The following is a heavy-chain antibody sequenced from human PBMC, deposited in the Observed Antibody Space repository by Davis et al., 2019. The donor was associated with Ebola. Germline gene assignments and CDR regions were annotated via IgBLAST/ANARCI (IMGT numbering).Heavy chain of an antibody. CDR1: GDSTSSSSFY. D-gene: IGHD3-10*01. J-gene: IGHJ4*02. CDR3: AAYHGLATFHNNGIDY. V-gene: IGHV4-39*01. CDR2: IYYSGST. Sequence: PSETLSLTCTVSGDSTSSSSFYWTWIRQPPGKGLEWVASIYYSGSTYYNPSLKSRVTISVDTSKNQFSLRLTSVTAADTAAYYCAAYHGLATFHNNGIDYWGPGTLVTVSS.